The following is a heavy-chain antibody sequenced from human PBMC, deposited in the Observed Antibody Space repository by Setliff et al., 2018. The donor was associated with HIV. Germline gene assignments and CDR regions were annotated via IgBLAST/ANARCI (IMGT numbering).Heavy chain of an antibody. CDR1: GITVSTNF. V-gene: IGHV3-66*01. CDR3: SRSSSAVLTPGDF. J-gene: IGHJ4*02. Sequence: GGSLRLSCVAFGITVSTNFMTWIRQAPGKGMQWVSVIDSGGSAFYTDAVKGRFTVSRDNARKSVYLQMDSLRDEDTAIYYCSRSSSAVLTPGDFWGQGTLVTVSS. D-gene: IGHD7-27*01. CDR2: IDSGGSA.